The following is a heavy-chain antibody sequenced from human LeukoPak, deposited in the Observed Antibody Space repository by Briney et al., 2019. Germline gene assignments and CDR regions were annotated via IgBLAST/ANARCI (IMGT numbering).Heavy chain of an antibody. CDR2: IIPIFGIA. CDR1: GGTFSSYA. CDR3: ASLLTTGNWFYYYGMDV. V-gene: IGHV1-69*04. Sequence: ASVKVSCKASGGTFSSYAISWVRQAPGQGLEWMGRIIPIFGIANYAQKFQGRVTITADKSTSTAYMGLSSLRSEDTAVYYCASLLTTGNWFYYYGMDVWGQGTTVTVSS. D-gene: IGHD3-16*01. J-gene: IGHJ6*02.